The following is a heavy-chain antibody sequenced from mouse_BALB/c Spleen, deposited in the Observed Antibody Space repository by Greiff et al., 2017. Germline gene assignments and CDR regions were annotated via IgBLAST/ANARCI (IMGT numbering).Heavy chain of an antibody. J-gene: IGHJ2*01. CDR2: INPSTGYT. Sequence: QVQLQQSGAELAKPGASVKMSCKASGYTFTSYWMHWVKQRPGQGLEWIGYINPSTGYTEYNQKFKDKATLTADKSSSTAYMQLSSLTSEDSAVYYCARGIYYGNYDYWGQGTTLTVSS. CDR3: ARGIYYGNYDY. D-gene: IGHD2-1*01. V-gene: IGHV1-7*01. CDR1: GYTFTSYW.